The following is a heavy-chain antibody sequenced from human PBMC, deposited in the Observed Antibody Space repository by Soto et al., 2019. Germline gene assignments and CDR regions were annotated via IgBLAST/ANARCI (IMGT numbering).Heavy chain of an antibody. CDR1: GYTFTGYY. Sequence: ASVKVSCKASGYTFTGYYMHWVRQAPGQGLEWMGWINPNSGGTNYAQKFQGWVTMTRDTSISTAYMELSRLRSDDTAVYYCARSHYYGSGSYYNEFDYRAQRTPVTVSS. V-gene: IGHV1-2*04. CDR2: INPNSGGT. J-gene: IGHJ4*02. CDR3: ARSHYYGSGSYYNEFDY. D-gene: IGHD3-10*01.